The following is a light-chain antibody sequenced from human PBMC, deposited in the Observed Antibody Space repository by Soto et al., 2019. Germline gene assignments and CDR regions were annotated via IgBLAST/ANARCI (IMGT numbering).Light chain of an antibody. V-gene: IGKV3-15*01. CDR3: QQYNKWPPVT. CDR2: GAS. CDR1: QVVGSN. Sequence: EIVLTQSLATLSVSPGERATLSCRASQVVGSNLAWYQQKSGQAPRLLIYGASARATGIPARFSGSGSGTEFTLTISSLQSEDFAVYYCQQYNKWPPVTFGQGTKLEIK. J-gene: IGKJ2*01.